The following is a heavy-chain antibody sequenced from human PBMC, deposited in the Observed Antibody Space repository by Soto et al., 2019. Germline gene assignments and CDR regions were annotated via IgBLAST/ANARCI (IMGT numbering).Heavy chain of an antibody. D-gene: IGHD3-9*01. V-gene: IGHV4-61*01. CDR2: IYYSGST. CDR1: GGSVSSGSYY. CDR3: PRERGFVGDFDSSLTPPPFEC. Sequence: SETLSLTCTVSGGSVSSGSYYWSSIPQPPGKGLVWNGYIYYSGSTHYNPSLTSRVTISVDTSKNQFSLKLSSVTAADTAVYYCPRERGFVGDFDSSLTPPPFECWGQGPLVTVSS. J-gene: IGHJ4*02.